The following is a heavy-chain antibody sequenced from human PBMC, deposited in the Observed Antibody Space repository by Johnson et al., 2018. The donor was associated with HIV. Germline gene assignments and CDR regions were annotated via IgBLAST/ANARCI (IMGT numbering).Heavy chain of an antibody. CDR3: AKGNYYDSSGYYGSTHAFDI. Sequence: QVQLVESGGGVVQPGRSLRLSCAASGFSFSSYGMHWVRQAPGKGLEWVAFIRYDGSNKYYADSVKGRFTISRDNSKNTLYLQMNSLRAEDTAVYYCAKGNYYDSSGYYGSTHAFDIWGQGTMVTVSS. J-gene: IGHJ3*02. D-gene: IGHD3-22*01. CDR1: GFSFSSYG. V-gene: IGHV3-30*02. CDR2: IRYDGSNK.